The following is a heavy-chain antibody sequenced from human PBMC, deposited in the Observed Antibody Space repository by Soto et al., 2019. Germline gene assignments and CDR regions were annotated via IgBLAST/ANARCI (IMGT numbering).Heavy chain of an antibody. CDR1: GGSISSGNYC. D-gene: IGHD5-18*01. V-gene: IGHV4-30-4*01. J-gene: IGHJ4*01. Sequence: LSLTCTVSGGSISSGNYCWSWIRQPPGKGLEWIGFIHYSGSSYYNPSLKSRVTISVDTSKNQFSLKLDSVTAADTAVYYCARDLDTATYFDYWGHGTLVTVSS. CDR3: ARDLDTATYFDY. CDR2: IHYSGSS.